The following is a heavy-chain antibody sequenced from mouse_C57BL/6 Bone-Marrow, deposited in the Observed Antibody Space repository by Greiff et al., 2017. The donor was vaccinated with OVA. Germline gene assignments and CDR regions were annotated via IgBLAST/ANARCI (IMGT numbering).Heavy chain of an antibody. D-gene: IGHD3-1*01. Sequence: QVQLQQSGPGLVAPSQSLSITCTVSGFSLTSYGVHWVRQPPGKGLEWLVVIWSDGSTTYNSALKSRLSISKDNSNSQVFLKMNSLQTDDTAMYYCARHPLPSGARDYWGQGTSVTVSS. CDR2: IWSDGST. J-gene: IGHJ4*01. V-gene: IGHV2-6-1*01. CDR3: ARHPLPSGARDY. CDR1: GFSLTSYG.